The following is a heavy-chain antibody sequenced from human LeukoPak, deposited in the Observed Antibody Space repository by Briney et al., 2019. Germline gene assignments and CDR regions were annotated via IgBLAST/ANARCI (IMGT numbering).Heavy chain of an antibody. CDR2: IIPILGIA. Sequence: ASVKVSCKASGGTFSSYAISWVRQAPGQGLEWMGRIIPILGIANYAQKFQGRVTITADKSTSTAYMELSSLRSEDTAVYYRARDSLGGGNSKSDYWGQGTLVTVSS. CDR1: GGTFSSYA. V-gene: IGHV1-69*04. J-gene: IGHJ4*02. CDR3: ARDSLGGGNSKSDY. D-gene: IGHD4-23*01.